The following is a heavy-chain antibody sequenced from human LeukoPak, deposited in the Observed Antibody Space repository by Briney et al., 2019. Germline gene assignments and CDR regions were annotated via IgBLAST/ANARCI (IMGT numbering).Heavy chain of an antibody. CDR1: GFTFSSYG. Sequence: GRSLRLSCAASGFTFSSYGMHWVRQAPGKGLEWVAVISYDGSNKYYADSVKGRFTISRDNSKNTLYLQMNSLRAEDTAVYCCAKDVRYFDWLLDYWGQGTLVTVSS. J-gene: IGHJ4*02. CDR2: ISYDGSNK. CDR3: AKDVRYFDWLLDY. D-gene: IGHD3-9*01. V-gene: IGHV3-30*18.